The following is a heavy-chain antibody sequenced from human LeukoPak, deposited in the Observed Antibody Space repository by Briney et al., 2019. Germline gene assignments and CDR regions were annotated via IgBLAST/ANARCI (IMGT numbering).Heavy chain of an antibody. CDR1: GFTFSSYA. Sequence: GGSLRLSCAASGFTFSSYAMSWVRQAPGKGLAWVSGSGSGGSTYYADSVKGRFTISRDNSKNTLYLQMNSLRAEDTAVYYCAKDFWSGYYPNCWGQGTLVTVSS. CDR3: AKDFWSGYYPNC. CDR2: SGSGGST. D-gene: IGHD3-3*01. J-gene: IGHJ4*02. V-gene: IGHV3-23*01.